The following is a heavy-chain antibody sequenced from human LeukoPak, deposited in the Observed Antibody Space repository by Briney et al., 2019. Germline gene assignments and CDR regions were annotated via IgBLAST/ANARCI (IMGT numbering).Heavy chain of an antibody. CDR2: IIPIFGTA. CDR1: GGTFSSYA. D-gene: IGHD3-3*01. Sequence: SVKVSCKASGGTFSSYAISWVRQAPGQGLEWMGGIIPIFGTANYAQKFQGRVTITADESTSTAYMELSSLRSEDTAVYYCARGSITIFGVVIEGMDVWGQGTTVTVSS. V-gene: IGHV1-69*13. CDR3: ARGSITIFGVVIEGMDV. J-gene: IGHJ6*02.